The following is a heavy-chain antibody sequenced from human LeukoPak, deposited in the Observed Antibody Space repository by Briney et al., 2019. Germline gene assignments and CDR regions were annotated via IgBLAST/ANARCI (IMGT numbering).Heavy chain of an antibody. CDR1: GFTFSSYG. Sequence: GGSLRLSCAASGFTFSSYGMHWVRQAPGKGLEWVAVIWYDGSNKYYADSVKGRFTISRDNSKNTLYLQMSSLRAEDTAVYYCVKDGNYYDSSGYSAGYGMDVWGQGTTVTVSS. CDR2: IWYDGSNK. J-gene: IGHJ6*02. V-gene: IGHV3-30*02. D-gene: IGHD3-22*01. CDR3: VKDGNYYDSSGYSAGYGMDV.